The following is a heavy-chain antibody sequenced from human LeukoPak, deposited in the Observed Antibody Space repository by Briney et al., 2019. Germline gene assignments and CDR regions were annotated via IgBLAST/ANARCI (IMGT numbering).Heavy chain of an antibody. CDR2: IRYDGSNK. D-gene: IGHD3-10*01. Sequence: GGSLRLSCAASGFIFSSYGMHWVRQAPGKGLEWVAFIRYDGSNKYHADSVKGRFTISRDNSKNTLYLQMNSLRAEDTAVYYCARDGVGDTMVRGVIYYGMDVWGQGTTVTVSS. CDR3: ARDGVGDTMVRGVIYYGMDV. CDR1: GFIFSSYG. J-gene: IGHJ6*02. V-gene: IGHV3-30*02.